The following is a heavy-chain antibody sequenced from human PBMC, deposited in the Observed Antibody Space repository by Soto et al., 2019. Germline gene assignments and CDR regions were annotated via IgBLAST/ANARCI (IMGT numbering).Heavy chain of an antibody. CDR3: ATPTGRYYDSSGYYGPAAFDI. J-gene: IGHJ3*02. Sequence: XAVKVSCKVAGYPLTELSVHWGRRAPGKGLKWMGGFDPEDGETIYAQKFQCRVTMTEDTSTDTAYMELSSLRSEDTAVYYCATPTGRYYDSSGYYGPAAFDIWGQGTMVTVSS. D-gene: IGHD3-22*01. V-gene: IGHV1-24*01. CDR1: GYPLTELS. CDR2: FDPEDGET.